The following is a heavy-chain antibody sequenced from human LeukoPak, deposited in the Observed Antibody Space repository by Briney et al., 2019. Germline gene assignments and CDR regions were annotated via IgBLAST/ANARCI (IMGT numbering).Heavy chain of an antibody. J-gene: IGHJ3*02. D-gene: IGHD6-13*01. Sequence: GESLKISCKASGYTFTNYWIGWVRQMPGKGLGWMGIIYPSDSDTRYSPSFRGQVTLSVDTSINTAYLQWSSLKASDTAMYYCASPIAAAGTWAFDIWGQGTTVTVSS. CDR3: ASPIAAAGTWAFDI. CDR2: IYPSDSDT. V-gene: IGHV5-51*01. CDR1: GYTFTNYW.